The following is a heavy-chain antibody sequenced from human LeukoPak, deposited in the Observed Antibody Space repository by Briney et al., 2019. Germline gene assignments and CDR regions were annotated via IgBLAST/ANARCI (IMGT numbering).Heavy chain of an antibody. Sequence: GESLKISCKGSGYSFTSYWIGWVRQMPGKGLEWMGIIYPGDSDTRYSPSFQGQVTISADKSISAAYLQWSSLKASDTAMYYCARQMGGYSYGSTNFDYWGQGTLVTVSS. D-gene: IGHD5-18*01. J-gene: IGHJ4*02. V-gene: IGHV5-51*01. CDR2: IYPGDSDT. CDR3: ARQMGGYSYGSTNFDY. CDR1: GYSFTSYW.